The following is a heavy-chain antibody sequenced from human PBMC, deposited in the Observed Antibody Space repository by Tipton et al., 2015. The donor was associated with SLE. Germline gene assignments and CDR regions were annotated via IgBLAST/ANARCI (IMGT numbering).Heavy chain of an antibody. CDR1: GYSISSGYY. CDR2: IYTSGST. Sequence: TLSLTCAVSGYSISSGYYWGWIRQPPGKGLEWIGSIYTSGSTNYNPSLKSRVTISVDTSKNQFSLKLSSVTAADTAVYYCARTGAYSSSWTRDYFDYWGQGTLVTVSS. D-gene: IGHD6-13*01. V-gene: IGHV4-38-2*01. CDR3: ARTGAYSSSWTRDYFDY. J-gene: IGHJ4*02.